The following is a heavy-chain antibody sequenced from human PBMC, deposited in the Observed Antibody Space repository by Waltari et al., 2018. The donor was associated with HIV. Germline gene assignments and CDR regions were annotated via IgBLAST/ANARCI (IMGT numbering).Heavy chain of an antibody. CDR1: GYSISSCYY. V-gene: IGHV4-38-2*02. CDR2: MYHSGST. J-gene: IGHJ2*01. Sequence: QVQLQESGPGLVKPSETLSLTCTVSGYSISSCYYLGWIRQPPGKGLEWIGSMYHSGSTYYNPSLKSRVIMSVDTSKNQFSLKLSSVTAADTAVYYCARRSGEYWYFDLWGRGTLVTVSS. CDR3: ARRSGEYWYFDL. D-gene: IGHD7-27*01.